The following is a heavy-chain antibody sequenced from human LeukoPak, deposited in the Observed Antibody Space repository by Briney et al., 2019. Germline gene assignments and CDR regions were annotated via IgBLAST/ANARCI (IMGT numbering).Heavy chain of an antibody. CDR3: ARAVYSGSYFFDY. CDR1: GGSISSNY. CDR2: IYYSGST. Sequence: SETLSLTCTVSGGSISSNYWSWIRQPPGKGLEWIGYIYYSGSTNYNPSLKSRVTISVDTSKNQFSLKLSSVTAADTAVYYCARAVYSGSYFFDYWGQGTLVTVSS. D-gene: IGHD1-26*01. V-gene: IGHV4-59*01. J-gene: IGHJ4*02.